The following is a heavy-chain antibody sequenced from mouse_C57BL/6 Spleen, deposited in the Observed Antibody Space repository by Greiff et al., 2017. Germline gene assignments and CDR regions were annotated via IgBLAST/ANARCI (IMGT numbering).Heavy chain of an antibody. CDR2: IYPGDGDT. J-gene: IGHJ4*01. D-gene: IGHD2-3*01. Sequence: QVQLKESGPELVKPGASVKISCKASGYAFSSSWMNWVKQRPGKGLEWIGRIYPGDGDTNYNGKFKGKATLTADKSSSTAYMQLSSLTSEDSAVYFCARSAIYDGYYNAMDYWGQGTSVTVSS. V-gene: IGHV1-82*01. CDR3: ARSAIYDGYYNAMDY. CDR1: GYAFSSSW.